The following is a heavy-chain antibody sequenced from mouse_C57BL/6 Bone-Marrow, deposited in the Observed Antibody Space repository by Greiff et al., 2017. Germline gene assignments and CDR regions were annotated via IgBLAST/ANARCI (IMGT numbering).Heavy chain of an antibody. D-gene: IGHD2-4*01. J-gene: IGHJ2*01. CDR2: INPSTGGT. Sequence: EVQLKQSGPELVKPGASVKISCKASGYSFTGYYMNWVKQSPEKSLEWIGEINPSTGGTTYNQKFKAKATLTVDKSSSTAYMQLKSLTSEDSAVYYCAREGLYYDYFYFDYWGQGTTLTVSS. V-gene: IGHV1-42*01. CDR3: AREGLYYDYFYFDY. CDR1: GYSFTGYY.